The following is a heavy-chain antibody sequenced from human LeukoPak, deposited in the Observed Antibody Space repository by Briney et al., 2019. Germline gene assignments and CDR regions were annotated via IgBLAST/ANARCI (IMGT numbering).Heavy chain of an antibody. D-gene: IGHD3-22*01. CDR2: ICGNGAKT. V-gene: IGHV3-23*01. Sequence: GGSLRLSCEGSGFSISRYTMSWVRQAPGKGLEWVSAICGNGAKTYYPDSVQGRFTLSSDNSKNALYLQLTSLSPEDTAVYYCAKPALQYYDSSGYHPDWYFDLWGRGTLVTVS. CDR1: GFSISRYT. J-gene: IGHJ2*01. CDR3: AKPALQYYDSSGYHPDWYFDL.